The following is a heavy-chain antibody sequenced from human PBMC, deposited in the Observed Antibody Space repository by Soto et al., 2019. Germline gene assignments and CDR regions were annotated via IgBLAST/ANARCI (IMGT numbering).Heavy chain of an antibody. V-gene: IGHV1-8*01. CDR3: ARGVAAAGTDWFDP. CDR2: MNPYSGDT. Sequence: QVQLVQSGAEVKKPGASVKVSCKASGYTFTSDDINWVRQATGQGLEWMGWMNPYSGDTGYAQKFQGRVTMTRDTSISPAYMELSSLSSADAAVYYCARGVAAAGTDWFDPWGQGTLVTVSS. D-gene: IGHD6-13*01. J-gene: IGHJ5*02. CDR1: GYTFTSDD.